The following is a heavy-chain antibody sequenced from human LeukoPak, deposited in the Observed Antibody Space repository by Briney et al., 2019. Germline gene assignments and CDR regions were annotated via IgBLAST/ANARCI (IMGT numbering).Heavy chain of an antibody. V-gene: IGHV3-30*18. CDR3: EKVGENSGWTPYEGNYYYYMDV. CDR1: GFTFSSYD. D-gene: IGHD6-19*01. Sequence: AGGSLRLSCAASGFTFSSYDMHWVRQAPGKGLEWVAVISYDGSNKYYADSVKGRFTISRDNSKNTLFLQMNSLRAEDTAVYYCEKVGENSGWTPYEGNYYYYMDVWGKGTTVTISS. CDR2: ISYDGSNK. J-gene: IGHJ6*03.